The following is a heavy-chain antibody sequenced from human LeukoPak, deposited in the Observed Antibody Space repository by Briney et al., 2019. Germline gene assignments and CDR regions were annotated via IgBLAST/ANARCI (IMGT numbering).Heavy chain of an antibody. CDR3: ARAQSVDTAMVTGYYYYYMDV. Sequence: ASVKVSCKASGYTFTSYDINWVRQATGQGLEWMGWMNPNSGNTGYAQKFQGRVTITRNTSISTACMELSSLRSEDTAVYYCARAQSVDTAMVTGYYYYYMDVWGKGTTVTVSS. D-gene: IGHD5-18*01. V-gene: IGHV1-8*01. J-gene: IGHJ6*03. CDR1: GYTFTSYD. CDR2: MNPNSGNT.